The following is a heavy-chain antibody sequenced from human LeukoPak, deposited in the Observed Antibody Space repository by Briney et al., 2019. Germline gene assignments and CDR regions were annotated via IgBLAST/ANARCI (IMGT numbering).Heavy chain of an antibody. CDR1: GFTFSSYS. CDR3: ARALLRGIAAAGTIDY. J-gene: IGHJ4*02. D-gene: IGHD6-13*01. CDR2: ISSSSSYI. Sequence: GGSLRLSCAASGFTFSSYSMNWVRQAPGKGLEWVSSISSSSSYIYYADSVKGRFTISRDNAKNSLYLQMNSLRAEDTAVYYCARALLRGIAAAGTIDYWGQGTLATVSS. V-gene: IGHV3-21*01.